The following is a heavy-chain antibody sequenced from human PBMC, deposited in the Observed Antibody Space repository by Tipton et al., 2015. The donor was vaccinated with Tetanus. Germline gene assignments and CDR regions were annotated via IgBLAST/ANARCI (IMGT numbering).Heavy chain of an antibody. Sequence: TLSLTCFVSGGSISTKTYYWGWIRQTPGKGLEWIASISHSATTFYNPSLKSRVTMSVDPSKNQFSVRLSSVTAADKGVYYCARHVGGYGSPPHDLWGQGTLVTVSS. CDR3: ARHVGGYGSPPHDL. CDR2: ISHSATT. V-gene: IGHV4-39*01. J-gene: IGHJ5*02. CDR1: GGSISTKTYY. D-gene: IGHD3-10*01.